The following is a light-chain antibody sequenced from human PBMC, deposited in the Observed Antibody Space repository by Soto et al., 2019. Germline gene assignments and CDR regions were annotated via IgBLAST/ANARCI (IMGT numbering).Light chain of an antibody. CDR1: SSDVGAYNH. Sequence: QSVLTQPASVSGSPGQSITISCTGTSSDVGAYNHVSWFQQHPGKVPKLVIYGVSNRPSGVSNRFSGAKSGNTASLTISGLQAEDEADYYCSSSTSSATRVFGGGTQLTVL. CDR3: SSSTSSATRV. V-gene: IGLV2-14*03. J-gene: IGLJ3*02. CDR2: GVS.